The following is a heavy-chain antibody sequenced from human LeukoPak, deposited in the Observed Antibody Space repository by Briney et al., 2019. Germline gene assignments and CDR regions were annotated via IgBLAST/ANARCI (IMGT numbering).Heavy chain of an antibody. CDR2: INHMGTT. CDR3: ARGVRNDSSGYYFDY. Sequence: SETLSLTCAVYGGSFSGYYWSWIRQPPGKGLEWIGEINHMGTTNYNPSLKSRVTISVDTSKKQFSLKLSSVTAADTAVYYCARGVRNDSSGYYFDYWGQGTLVTVSS. CDR1: GGSFSGYY. D-gene: IGHD3-22*01. J-gene: IGHJ4*02. V-gene: IGHV4-34*01.